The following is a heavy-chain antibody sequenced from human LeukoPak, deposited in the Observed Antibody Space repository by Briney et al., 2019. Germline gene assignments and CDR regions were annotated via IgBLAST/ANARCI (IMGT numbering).Heavy chain of an antibody. J-gene: IGHJ4*02. D-gene: IGHD6-19*01. CDR3: ARDAAMYSSGWYFDY. CDR2: INPSGGST. V-gene: IGHV1-46*02. Sequence: GASVKVSCMTSGYTFNRYAINWVRQAPGQGLEWMGIINPSGGSTSYAQKFQGRVTMTRDTSTSTVYMELSSLRSEDTAVYYCARDAAMYSSGWYFDYWGQGTPVTVSS. CDR1: GYTFNRYA.